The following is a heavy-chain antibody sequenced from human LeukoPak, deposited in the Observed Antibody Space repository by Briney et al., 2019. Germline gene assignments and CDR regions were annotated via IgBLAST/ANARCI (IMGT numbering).Heavy chain of an antibody. CDR2: IIPIFGTA. D-gene: IGHD3-10*01. V-gene: IGHV1-69*05. CDR3: ARAAPMVRGVIYLPIDY. Sequence: GSSVKVSCKASGGTFSSYAISWVRQAPGQGLEWMGGIIPIFGTANYAQKLQGRVTMTTDTSTSTAYMELRSLRSDDTAVYYCARAAPMVRGVIYLPIDYWGQRTLVTVSS. CDR1: GGTFSSYA. J-gene: IGHJ4*02.